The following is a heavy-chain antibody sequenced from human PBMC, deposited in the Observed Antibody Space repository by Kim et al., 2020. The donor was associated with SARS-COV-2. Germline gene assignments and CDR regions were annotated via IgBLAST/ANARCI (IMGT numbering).Heavy chain of an antibody. CDR3: AKDSGYYYKAFDI. Sequence: GGSLRLSCAASGFTFSSYGMHWVRQAPGKGLEWVAVISYDGSNKYYADSVKGRFTISRDNSKNTLYLQMNSLRAEDTAVYYCAKDSGYYYKAFDIWGQGTMVTVSS. CDR1: GFTFSSYG. D-gene: IGHD3-22*01. V-gene: IGHV3-30*18. CDR2: ISYDGSNK. J-gene: IGHJ3*02.